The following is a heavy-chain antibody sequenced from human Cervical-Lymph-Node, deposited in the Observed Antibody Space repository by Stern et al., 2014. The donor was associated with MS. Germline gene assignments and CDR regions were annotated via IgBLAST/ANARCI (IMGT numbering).Heavy chain of an antibody. J-gene: IGHJ6*02. CDR1: GYTFTGYY. V-gene: IGHV1-2*04. D-gene: IGHD2-15*01. CDR2: INPNSGGT. CDR3: AREAYCSGGSCEGYYYYGMDV. Sequence: QVQLVQSGAEVKKPGASVKVSCKASGYTFTGYYMHWVRQAPGQGLEWMGWINPNSGGTNYAQKFQGWVTMTRDTSISTAYMELSRLRSDDTAVYYCAREAYCSGGSCEGYYYYGMDVWGQGTTVTVSS.